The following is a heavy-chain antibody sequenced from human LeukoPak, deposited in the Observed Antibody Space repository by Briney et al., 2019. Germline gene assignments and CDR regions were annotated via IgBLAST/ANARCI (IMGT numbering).Heavy chain of an antibody. CDR2: ISSAGGTR. CDR3: ARDPAGAGIYYDF. D-gene: IGHD6-19*01. J-gene: IGHJ4*02. CDR1: GFTFSTYS. Sequence: PGGSLRLSCVASGFTFSTYSMNWLRQAPCKGLEWISYISSAGGTRHYADSVKGRFSISRDNAKNSLYLEMNGLEAEDTAMYYCARDPAGAGIYYDFWGQGTLVTVSS. V-gene: IGHV3-48*01.